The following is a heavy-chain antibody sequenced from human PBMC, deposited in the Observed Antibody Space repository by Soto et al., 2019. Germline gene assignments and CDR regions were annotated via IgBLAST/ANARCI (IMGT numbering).Heavy chain of an antibody. CDR3: ARGGEARYFDSYGMDV. CDR2: INHSGST. V-gene: IGHV4-34*01. CDR1: GGSFSGYY. J-gene: IGHJ6*02. Sequence: TSETLSLTCAVYGGSFSGYYWSWIRQPPGKGLEWIGEINHSGSTNYNPSLKSRVTISVDTSKNQFSLKLSPVTAADTAVYYCARGGEARYFDSYGMDVWGQGTTVTVSS. D-gene: IGHD3-9*01.